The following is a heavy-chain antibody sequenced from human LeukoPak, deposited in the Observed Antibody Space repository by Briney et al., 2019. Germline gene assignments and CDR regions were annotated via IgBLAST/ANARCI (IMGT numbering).Heavy chain of an antibody. J-gene: IGHJ4*02. D-gene: IGHD3-3*01. CDR1: GYTFTSNG. Sequence: ASVKVSCKASGYTFTSNGISWVRQAPGQGLEWMGWISAYNGNTNYAQKLQGRVTMTTDTPTSTAYMELRSLRSDDTAVYYCARCRRDYDFWSGYLTFDYWGQGTLVTVSS. V-gene: IGHV1-18*01. CDR2: ISAYNGNT. CDR3: ARCRRDYDFWSGYLTFDY.